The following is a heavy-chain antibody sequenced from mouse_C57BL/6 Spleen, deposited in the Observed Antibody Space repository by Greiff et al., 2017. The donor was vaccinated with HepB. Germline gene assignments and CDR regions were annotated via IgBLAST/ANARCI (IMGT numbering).Heavy chain of an antibody. D-gene: IGHD2-4*01. CDR3: ARCCDYDEGVWFAY. J-gene: IGHJ3*01. V-gene: IGHV1-81*01. CDR2: IYPRSGNT. Sequence: QVQLQQSGAELARPGASVKLSCKASGYTFTSYGISWVKQRTGQGLEWIGEIYPRSGNTYYNEKFKGKATLTADKSSSTAYMELRSLTSEDSAVYFCARCCDYDEGVWFAYWGQGTLVTVSA. CDR1: GYTFTSYG.